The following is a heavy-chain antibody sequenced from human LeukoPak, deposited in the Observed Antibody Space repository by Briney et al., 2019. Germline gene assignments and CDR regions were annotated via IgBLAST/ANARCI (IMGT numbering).Heavy chain of an antibody. J-gene: IGHJ4*02. D-gene: IGHD3-22*01. CDR2: INPSSGGT. CDR1: GYTFTGYY. Sequence: ASVKVSCKASGYTFTGYYMHWVRQAPGQGLEWMGWINPSSGGTNHAQKFQGRVTMTRDTSISTAYMELSRLRSDDTAVYYCARDHITMIVGPLDDYWGQGTLVTVSS. V-gene: IGHV1-2*02. CDR3: ARDHITMIVGPLDDY.